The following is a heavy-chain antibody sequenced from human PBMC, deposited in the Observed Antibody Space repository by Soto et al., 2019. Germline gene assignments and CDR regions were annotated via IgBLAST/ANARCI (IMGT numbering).Heavy chain of an antibody. V-gene: IGHV3-66*02. CDR3: ARDSWESGYDWAFDY. CDR1: GFTVSSNY. J-gene: IGHJ4*02. D-gene: IGHD5-12*01. Sequence: GGSLRLSCAASGFTVSSNYMSWVRQAPGKGLEWVSVIYSGGSTYYADSVKGRFTISRDNSKNTLYLQMNSLRAEDTAVYYCARDSWESGYDWAFDYWGQGTLVTVSS. CDR2: IYSGGST.